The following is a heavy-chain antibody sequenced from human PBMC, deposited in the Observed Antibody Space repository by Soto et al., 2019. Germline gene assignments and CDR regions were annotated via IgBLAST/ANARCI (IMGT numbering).Heavy chain of an antibody. CDR1: GGSISSGGYY. D-gene: IGHD3-22*01. J-gene: IGHJ4*02. Sequence: SETLSLTCTVSGGSISSGGYYWSWIRQHPGKGLEWIGYIYYSGSTYYNPSLKSRVTISVDTSKNQFSLKLSSVTAADTAVYYCARESYDSSGYYSPKFDYWGQGTLVTVSS. CDR2: IYYSGST. V-gene: IGHV4-31*03. CDR3: ARESYDSSGYYSPKFDY.